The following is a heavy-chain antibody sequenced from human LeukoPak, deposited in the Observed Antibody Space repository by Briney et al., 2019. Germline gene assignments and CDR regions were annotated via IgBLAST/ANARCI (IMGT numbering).Heavy chain of an antibody. D-gene: IGHD4-17*01. CDR1: GGSISTYY. CDR2: ISYSGRT. Sequence: SETLSLTCTASGGSISTYYWSWIRQPPGKGLEWIGCISYSGRTKYNPSLRSRVTMSVDTSKNQFSLKLSSVPAADAAVYYCARGNGDYVEYFQHWGQGTLVTVSS. V-gene: IGHV4-59*01. J-gene: IGHJ1*01. CDR3: ARGNGDYVEYFQH.